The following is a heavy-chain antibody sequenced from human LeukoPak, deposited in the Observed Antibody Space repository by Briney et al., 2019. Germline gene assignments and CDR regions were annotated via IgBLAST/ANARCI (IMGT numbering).Heavy chain of an antibody. D-gene: IGHD4-17*01. V-gene: IGHV4-39*07. CDR2: INHSGIT. CDR1: GGSISSDFYY. Sequence: PSETLSLTCTVSGGSISSDFYYWSWIRQPPGKGLEWIGEINHSGITNYNPSLKSRVTISADTSKNQFSLKLTSVTAADTAVYYCANPARDFADSGAITWWGQGTLVTVSS. CDR3: ANPARDFADSGAITW. J-gene: IGHJ4*02.